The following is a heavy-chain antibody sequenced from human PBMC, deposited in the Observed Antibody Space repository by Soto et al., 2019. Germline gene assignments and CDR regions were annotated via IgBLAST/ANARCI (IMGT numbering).Heavy chain of an antibody. CDR2: ISSNGGST. CDR3: ARDQGAAAPVGVSSAVAGGGAFDI. CDR1: GFTFCSYA. V-gene: IGHV3-64*01. J-gene: IGHJ3*02. D-gene: IGHD6-13*01. Sequence: PGGSLRLSCAATGFTFCSYAMHWVRQAPGKGLEYVSAISSNGGSTYYANSVKGRLTISRDNSKNTLYLQMGSLRAEDMAVYYSARDQGAAAPVGVSSAVAGGGAFDIWGQGTMVTVSS.